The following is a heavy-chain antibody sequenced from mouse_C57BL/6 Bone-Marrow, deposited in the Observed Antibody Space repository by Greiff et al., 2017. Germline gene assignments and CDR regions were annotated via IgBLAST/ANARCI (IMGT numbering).Heavy chain of an antibody. CDR1: GYTFTSYC. J-gene: IGHJ2*01. D-gene: IGHD2-12*01. V-gene: IGHV1-55*01. CDR2: IYPGSGST. Sequence: QVQLQQPGPELVKPGASVKMSCKASGYTFTSYCITWVKQSPGQGLEWIGDIYPGSGSTNYNQKFKSKATLTVDTSSSTAYMQLSSLTSEDSAVYYCARRCRHSDFYFDYWGQGTTLTVSS. CDR3: ARRCRHSDFYFDY.